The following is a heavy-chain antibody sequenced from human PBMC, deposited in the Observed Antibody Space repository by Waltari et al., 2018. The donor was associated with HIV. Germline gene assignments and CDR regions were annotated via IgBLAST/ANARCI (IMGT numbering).Heavy chain of an antibody. CDR3: TIDHKSGWYNDWFDP. J-gene: IGHJ5*02. CDR1: GFTFINAW. CDR2: IKSRTDGGTT. D-gene: IGHD6-19*01. Sequence: EVYLVESGGGLVRPGGSFRLSCAASGFTFINAWMRWVRQSPGKGLEWVGRIKSRTDGGTTDYAAPVKGRFIISRDDSKNMVYLQMNSLKIEDTAIYYCTIDHKSGWYNDWFDPWGQGSLVTVSS. V-gene: IGHV3-15*01.